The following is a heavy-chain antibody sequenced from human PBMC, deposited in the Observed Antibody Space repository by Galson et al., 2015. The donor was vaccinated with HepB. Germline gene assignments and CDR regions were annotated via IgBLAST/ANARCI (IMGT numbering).Heavy chain of an antibody. J-gene: IGHJ5*02. V-gene: IGHV5-51*01. CDR3: AKEAGP. CDR1: GHSFSNYW. Sequence: QSGAEVKKPGESLKIFRKGSGHSFSNYWIGWVRQIPGKGLEWIGLIYLDDSDTRYSPSFQGQVTISADKSISTAYLQWSSLRASDTATYYCAKEAGPWGQGTLVTVSS. CDR2: IYLDDSDT.